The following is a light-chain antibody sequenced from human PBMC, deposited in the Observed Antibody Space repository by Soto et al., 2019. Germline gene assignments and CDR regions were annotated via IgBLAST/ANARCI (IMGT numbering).Light chain of an antibody. CDR2: DVT. CDR1: SSDVGAYDF. J-gene: IGLJ3*02. CDR3: NSYTSSGAVV. Sequence: QSVLTQPPSASGSPGQSVTISCTGTSSDVGAYDFVSWYQQHPGEAPKLMIYDVTSRPSGVSNRFSGSKSGNAASLTISGLQAEDEALYYCNSYTSSGAVVFGGGTQLT. V-gene: IGLV2-14*03.